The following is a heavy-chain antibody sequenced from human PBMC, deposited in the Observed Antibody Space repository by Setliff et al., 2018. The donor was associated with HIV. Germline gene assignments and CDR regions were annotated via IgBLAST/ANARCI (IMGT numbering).Heavy chain of an antibody. Sequence: ASVKVSCKASGYTFTSYYMHWVRQAPGQGLEWMGIINPSGGSTSYAQKFQGRVTMTRDTSTSTAYMELRSLRSDDTAVYYCARILVGVDDAFDIWGQGTMVTVSS. V-gene: IGHV1-46*01. J-gene: IGHJ3*02. CDR1: GYTFTSYY. D-gene: IGHD1-26*01. CDR2: INPSGGST. CDR3: ARILVGVDDAFDI.